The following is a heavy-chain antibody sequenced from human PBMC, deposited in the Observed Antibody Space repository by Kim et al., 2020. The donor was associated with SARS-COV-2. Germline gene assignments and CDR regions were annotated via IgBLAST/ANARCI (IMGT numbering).Heavy chain of an antibody. CDR2: ISSSISYI. CDR3: SPCRASSYSYYY. CDR1: GFTFSSYS. Sequence: GGSLRLSCAASGFTFSSYSMNWVRQAPGKGLEWVSSISSSISYIYFAYSVKCRFTISRDNAQNSLYLQMNSLSAVDPSVSYCSPCRASSYSYYY. V-gene: IGHV3-21*01. J-gene: IGHJ6*01.